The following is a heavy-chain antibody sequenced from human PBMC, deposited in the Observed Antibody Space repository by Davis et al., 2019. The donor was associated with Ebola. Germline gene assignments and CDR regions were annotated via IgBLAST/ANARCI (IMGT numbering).Heavy chain of an antibody. CDR3: AKALRYTYSSTTIQCWYFDL. CDR2: ISYDGNNK. D-gene: IGHD5-18*01. J-gene: IGHJ2*01. CDR1: GFTFSSYG. Sequence: PGGSLRLSCAASGFTFSSYGMHWVRQAPGKGLEWVAVISYDGNNKYYADSVKGRFTISRDNSKNTLFLQMNSLRAEDTAVYYCAKALRYTYSSTTIQCWYFDLWGRGTLVTVSS. V-gene: IGHV3-30*18.